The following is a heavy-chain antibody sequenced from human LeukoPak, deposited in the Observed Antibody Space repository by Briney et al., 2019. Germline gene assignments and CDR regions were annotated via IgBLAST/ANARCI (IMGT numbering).Heavy chain of an antibody. V-gene: IGHV3-73*01. Sequence: PGGSLRLSCAASGFTFSDSAIHWVRQASGKGLEWVGRIRSKPQSYATAYDESLKGRFTISRDDSKITAYLQMSSLKIEDTAVYYCTRVGPSTVVDYWGQGTQVTVSS. CDR2: IRSKPQSYAT. CDR1: GFTFSDSA. J-gene: IGHJ4*02. CDR3: TRVGPSTVVDY. D-gene: IGHD1-26*01.